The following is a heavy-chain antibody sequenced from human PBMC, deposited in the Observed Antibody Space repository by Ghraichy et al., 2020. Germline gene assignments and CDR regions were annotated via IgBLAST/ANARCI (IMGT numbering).Heavy chain of an antibody. CDR1: GDSVRSGYHY. J-gene: IGHJ5*01. V-gene: IGHV4-61*01. CDR2: VYYIGTA. D-gene: IGHD1-14*01. Sequence: SETLSLIFTVSGDSVRSGYHYWSWVRQAPGKGLEWIGTVYYIGTADYNPSLKSRVTISVDTSNNQFSLRLTSVTPADTAIYYCARNSTSSPWFDSWSKGTLVTVSS. CDR3: ARNSTSSPWFDS.